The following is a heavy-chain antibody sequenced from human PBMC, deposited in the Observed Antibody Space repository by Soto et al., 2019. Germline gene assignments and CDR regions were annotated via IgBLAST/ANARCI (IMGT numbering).Heavy chain of an antibody. CDR3: ARDDTGANLGS. CDR2: INPKNDDT. D-gene: IGHD2-8*02. Sequence: QVQLVQSGAEVKKPGASVKVSCKAFGYRFINFYLHWVRQAPGQGLEWMGWINPKNDDTNYAQKFQGRVTMTRDTSISVAYAELSGLNSGDTAVYYCARDDTGANLGSWGQGTLVTV. V-gene: IGHV1-2*02. CDR1: GYRFINFY. J-gene: IGHJ4*02.